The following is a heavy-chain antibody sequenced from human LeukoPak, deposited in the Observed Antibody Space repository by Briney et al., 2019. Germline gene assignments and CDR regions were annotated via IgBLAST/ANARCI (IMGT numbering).Heavy chain of an antibody. Sequence: VASVKVSCKASGYTFTNYGISWVRQAPGQGLEWMGWVSTYNDDANYAQNFQGRVTMTTDTSTNTAYMELRSLRSDDTALYYCARDWYCTGGICNDCFDPWGQGTLVTVSS. J-gene: IGHJ5*02. CDR3: ARDWYCTGGICNDCFDP. V-gene: IGHV1-18*01. D-gene: IGHD2-8*02. CDR1: GYTFTNYG. CDR2: VSTYNDDA.